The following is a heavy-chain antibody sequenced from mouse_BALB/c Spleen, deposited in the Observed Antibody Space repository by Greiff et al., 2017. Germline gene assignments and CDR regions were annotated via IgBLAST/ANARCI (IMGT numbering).Heavy chain of an antibody. CDR3: ARNDYDERFAY. D-gene: IGHD2-4*01. V-gene: IGHV14-3*02. J-gene: IGHJ3*01. CDR2: IDPANGNT. CDR1: GFNIKDTY. Sequence: VQLKQSGAELVKPGASVKLSCTASGFNIKDTYMHWVKQRPEQGLEWIGRIDPANGNTKYDPKFQGKATITADTSSNTAYLQLSSLTSEDTAVYYCARNDYDERFAYWGQGTLVTVSA.